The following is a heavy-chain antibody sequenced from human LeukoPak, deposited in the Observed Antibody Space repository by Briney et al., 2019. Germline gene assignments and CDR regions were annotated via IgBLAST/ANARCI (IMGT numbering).Heavy chain of an antibody. CDR3: AKSFHCSSTSCPIGDY. V-gene: IGHV1-69*02. CDR2: IIPILGIA. Sequence: GASVKVSCKASGGTFSSYTISWVRQAPGQGLEWMGRIIPILGIANYAQKLQGRVTMTTDTSTSTAYMELRSLRSDDTAVYYCAKSFHCSSTSCPIGDYWGQGTLVTVSS. D-gene: IGHD2-2*01. CDR1: GGTFSSYT. J-gene: IGHJ4*02.